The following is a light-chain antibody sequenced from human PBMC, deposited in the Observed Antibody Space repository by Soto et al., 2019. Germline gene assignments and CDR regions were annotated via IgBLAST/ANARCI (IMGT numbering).Light chain of an antibody. CDR3: SSYAGSDNYV. V-gene: IGLV2-8*01. CDR2: EVS. J-gene: IGLJ1*01. CDR1: SSDTGDYNY. Sequence: QSVLAQPPSASGSPGQSVTISCSGTSSDTGDYNYVSWYQQHPGKAPKLMIYEVSKRPSGVPDRFSGSKSGNTASLTVSGLQADDEADYYCSSYAGSDNYVFGTGTKVPV.